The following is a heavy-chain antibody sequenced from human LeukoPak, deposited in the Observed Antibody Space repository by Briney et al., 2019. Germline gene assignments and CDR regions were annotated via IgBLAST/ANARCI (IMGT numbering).Heavy chain of an antibody. J-gene: IGHJ4*02. Sequence: PGGSLRLSCAASGFTVSSTYMSWVRQAPGKGLEWVSVIYSGGSTSYVDSVKGRFTTSRDNSKNTLYLQMNSLRAEDTAVYYCASRHCSGGRCYFAGADPFDYWGQGTLVTVSP. D-gene: IGHD2-15*01. CDR2: IYSGGST. CDR3: ASRHCSGGRCYFAGADPFDY. CDR1: GFTVSSTY. V-gene: IGHV3-53*01.